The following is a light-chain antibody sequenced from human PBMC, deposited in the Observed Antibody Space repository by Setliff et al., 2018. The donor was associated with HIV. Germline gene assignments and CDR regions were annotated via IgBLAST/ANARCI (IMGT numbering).Light chain of an antibody. CDR1: TGAVTSVHY. CDR3: LLSYTDDRPV. J-gene: IGLJ3*02. Sequence: QAVVSQAPSLTVSPGGTVTLTCGSSTGAVTSVHYPYWVQQKPGQAPKTLIDDTNNKHSWTPARFSGALLGGKAALTLSGAQSEDEDDYYCLLSYTDDRPVFGGGTKVTVL. CDR2: DTN. V-gene: IGLV7-46*01.